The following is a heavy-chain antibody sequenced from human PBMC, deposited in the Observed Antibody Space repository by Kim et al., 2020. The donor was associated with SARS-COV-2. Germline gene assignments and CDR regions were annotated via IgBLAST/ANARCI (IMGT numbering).Heavy chain of an antibody. Sequence: GGSLRLSCAASGFIFSNYAMHWVRQAPGKGLEYVSAISGNGGDTFYANSVKGRFTISRDNSKNTLYLQMGSLTVEDMAVYYCARYPYYDSWGQGTLVTVS. V-gene: IGHV3-64*01. CDR1: GFIFSNYA. CDR3: ARYPYYDS. J-gene: IGHJ5*02. CDR2: ISGNGGDT. D-gene: IGHD3-3*01.